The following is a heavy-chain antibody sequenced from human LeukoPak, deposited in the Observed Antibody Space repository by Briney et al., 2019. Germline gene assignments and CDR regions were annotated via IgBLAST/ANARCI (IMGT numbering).Heavy chain of an antibody. CDR1: GFTFSSYA. D-gene: IGHD6-13*01. Sequence: GGSLRLSCAASGFTFSSYAMSWVRQAPGKGLEWVSAISGTGGSTHYADSVKGRFTISRDNSKNTLYLRMNSLRAEDTAVYYCAKDGRVGYSSSRSNYWGQGTLVTVSS. V-gene: IGHV3-23*01. J-gene: IGHJ4*02. CDR3: AKDGRVGYSSSRSNY. CDR2: ISGTGGST.